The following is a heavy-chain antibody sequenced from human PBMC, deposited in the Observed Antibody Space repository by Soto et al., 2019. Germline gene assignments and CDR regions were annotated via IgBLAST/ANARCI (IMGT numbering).Heavy chain of an antibody. Sequence: EGCLSLSWAASGFTFGIYSMNWVRQAPGKGLESVSYISSSSSYIYYLDSVKGRFTISRDNAKNSLYLQMTSLRAEDTAVYYCARDRGEEMATIYYYYGMDVWGQGTTVTVSS. J-gene: IGHJ6*02. CDR3: ARDRGEEMATIYYYYGMDV. D-gene: IGHD5-12*01. CDR2: ISSSSSYI. V-gene: IGHV3-21*01. CDR1: GFTFGIYS.